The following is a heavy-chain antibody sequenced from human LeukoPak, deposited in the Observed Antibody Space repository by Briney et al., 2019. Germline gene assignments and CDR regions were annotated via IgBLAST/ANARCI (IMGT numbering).Heavy chain of an antibody. V-gene: IGHV3-53*01. CDR3: ARRAGAYSHPYDY. D-gene: IGHD4/OR15-4a*01. CDR1: GFTFSDYW. CDR2: IYSDNT. Sequence: GGSLRLSCAASGFTFSDYWMHWVRQAPGKGLEWVSFIYSDNTHYSDSVKGRFTISRDNSKNTLYLQMNSLRAEDTAVYYCARRAGAYSHPYDYWGQGTLVTVSS. J-gene: IGHJ4*02.